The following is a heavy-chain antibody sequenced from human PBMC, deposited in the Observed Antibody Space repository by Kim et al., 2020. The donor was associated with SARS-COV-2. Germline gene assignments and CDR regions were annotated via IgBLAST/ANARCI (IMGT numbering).Heavy chain of an antibody. J-gene: IGHJ4*02. Sequence: GGSLRLSFAASGFPFSDYYMSWIRQAPGKGLEWVSYISSSGSTIYYADSVKGRFTISRDNSKNSLYLQMNSLRAEDSAVYYCARGVYCGGDCYSHFDYWGQGTLVTV. V-gene: IGHV3-11*01. CDR3: ARGVYCGGDCYSHFDY. CDR2: ISSSGSTI. CDR1: GFPFSDYY. D-gene: IGHD2-21*02.